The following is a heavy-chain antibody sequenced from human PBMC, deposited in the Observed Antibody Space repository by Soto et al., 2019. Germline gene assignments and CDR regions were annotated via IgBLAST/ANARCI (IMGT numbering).Heavy chain of an antibody. CDR2: ISSSSSYI. V-gene: IGHV3-21*01. J-gene: IGHJ5*02. CDR3: ARAYIVVVPAATGLDP. D-gene: IGHD2-2*01. CDR1: GFTFSSYS. Sequence: NPGGSLRLSCAASGFTFSSYSMNWVRQAPGKGLEWVSSISSSSSYIYYADSVKGRFTISRDNAKNSLYLQMNSLRAEDTAVYYCARAYIVVVPAATGLDPWGQGTLVTVSS.